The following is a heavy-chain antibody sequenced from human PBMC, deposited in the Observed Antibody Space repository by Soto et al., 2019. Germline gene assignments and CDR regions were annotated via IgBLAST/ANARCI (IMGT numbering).Heavy chain of an antibody. CDR1: GFTFSNDW. V-gene: IGHV3-15*01. CDR2: IKSKTDGGTT. J-gene: IGHJ3*02. D-gene: IGHD4-17*01. CDR3: TPDLDYRPPQDAFDI. Sequence: VQLVESGGGLVKPGGSLRLSCAASGFTFSNDWMSWVRQAPGKGLEWVGRIKSKTDGGTTDYAAPVKGRFTISRDDSKNTLYLQMNSLKTEDTAVYYCTPDLDYRPPQDAFDIWGQGTMVTGSS.